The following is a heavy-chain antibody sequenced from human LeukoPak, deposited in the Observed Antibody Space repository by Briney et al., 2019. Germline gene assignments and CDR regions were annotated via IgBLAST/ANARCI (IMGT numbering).Heavy chain of an antibody. Sequence: GGSLRLSCVASGFTLSNYWMSWVRQAPGKGLEWVANIKQDGSVQYYVDSVKGRFTVSRDNAKNSLHLQMNSLRAEDTAVYYCATDSPYDYWGQGTLVTISS. D-gene: IGHD2-15*01. CDR2: IKQDGSVQ. CDR3: ATDSPYDY. V-gene: IGHV3-7*01. J-gene: IGHJ4*02. CDR1: GFTLSNYW.